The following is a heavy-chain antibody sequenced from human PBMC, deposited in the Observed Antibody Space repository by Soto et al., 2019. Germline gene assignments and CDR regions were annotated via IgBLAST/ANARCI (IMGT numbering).Heavy chain of an antibody. D-gene: IGHD2-2*02. CDR1: GFTFSDYY. V-gene: IGHV3-11*01. CDR2: ISSSGSTI. CDR3: ARGIVGYCDRIRCYIWFDP. Sequence: QVQLVESGGGLVKPGGSLRLSCAASGFTFSDYYMSWIRQAPGKGLEWVSYISSSGSTIYYADSVKGRFTISRDNAKYSLDLQMNSLRADDTAVYYCARGIVGYCDRIRCYIWFDPWGQGTLVTVSS. J-gene: IGHJ5*02.